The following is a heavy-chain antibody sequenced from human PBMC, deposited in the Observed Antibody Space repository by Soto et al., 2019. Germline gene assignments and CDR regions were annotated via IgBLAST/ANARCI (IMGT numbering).Heavy chain of an antibody. CDR3: AQTQGIVLVPAGIWS. D-gene: IGHD2-2*02. CDR1: GFTFSSYA. V-gene: IGHV3-23*01. CDR2: ITASGGST. J-gene: IGHJ4*02. Sequence: VGSLRLSCAASGFTFSSYAMSWVRQAPGKGLEWVSCITASGGSTSYADSVKGRFTTSRDNSKNTLYLQMNSLRAEDTAVYYCAQTQGIVLVPAGIWSWGRGPRVTVS.